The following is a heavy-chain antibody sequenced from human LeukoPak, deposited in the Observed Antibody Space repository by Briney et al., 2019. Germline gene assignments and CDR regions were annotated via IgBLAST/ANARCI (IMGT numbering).Heavy chain of an antibody. CDR2: ISVGGDHT. CDR3: AKGLISSATYFSYFDY. V-gene: IGHV3-23*01. CDR1: SLTFSSYG. D-gene: IGHD1-26*01. Sequence: GGSQTLSCAPSSLTFSSYGMRWVRHPPGKGLEWLSAISVGGDHTNCAHSVKGRFTISRDSSKNMLYVQMKSLRAEDTAVYYCAKGLISSATYFSYFDYWGQGTLVTVSS. J-gene: IGHJ4*02.